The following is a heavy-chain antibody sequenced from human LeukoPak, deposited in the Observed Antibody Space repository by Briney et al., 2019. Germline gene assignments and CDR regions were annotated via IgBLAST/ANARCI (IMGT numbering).Heavy chain of an antibody. Sequence: SVKVSCKASGGTFSSYAISWVRQAPGQGREWMGRIIPILGIANYAQKFQGRVTITADKSTSTAYMELSSLRSEDTAVYYCARTLHNIAAAGTDYWGQGTLVTVSS. CDR2: IIPILGIA. J-gene: IGHJ4*02. CDR1: GGTFSSYA. CDR3: ARTLHNIAAAGTDY. D-gene: IGHD6-13*01. V-gene: IGHV1-69*04.